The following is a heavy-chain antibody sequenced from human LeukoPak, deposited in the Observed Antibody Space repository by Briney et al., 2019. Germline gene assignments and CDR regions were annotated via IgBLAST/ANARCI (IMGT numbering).Heavy chain of an antibody. CDR3: ARDGWMAGPRYFAS. J-gene: IGHJ4*02. V-gene: IGHV4-39*07. D-gene: IGHD6-19*01. Sequence: PAETLSLTCTVSGGSISSSSYYWGWIRQRPGKGLEWIGSIYYSGSTYYNPSLKSRVTISVDASKNQFSLKLSSVTAADTAVYYCARDGWMAGPRYFASWGQGTLVTVSS. CDR2: IYYSGST. CDR1: GGSISSSSYY.